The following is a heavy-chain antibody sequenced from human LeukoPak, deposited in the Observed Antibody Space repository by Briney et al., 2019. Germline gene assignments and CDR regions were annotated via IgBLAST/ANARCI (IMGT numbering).Heavy chain of an antibody. D-gene: IGHD5-24*01. J-gene: IGHJ4*02. Sequence: PSKTLSLTCTVSGYSISSGYYWGWIRQPPGKGLEWIGSIYHSGSTYYNPSLKSRVTISVDTSKNQFSLKLSSVTAADTAVYYCARLRDGYNPAADYWGQGTLVTVSS. V-gene: IGHV4-38-2*02. CDR1: GYSISSGYY. CDR2: IYHSGST. CDR3: ARLRDGYNPAADY.